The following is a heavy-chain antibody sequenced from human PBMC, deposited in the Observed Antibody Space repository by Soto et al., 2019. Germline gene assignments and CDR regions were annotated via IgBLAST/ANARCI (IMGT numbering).Heavy chain of an antibody. J-gene: IGHJ5*02. V-gene: IGHV1-24*01. CDR1: GYTLTELS. CDR3: APDLPDYGDYWFDP. D-gene: IGHD4-17*01. CDR2: FDPEDGET. Sequence: QVQLVQSGAEVKKPGASVKVSCKVSGYTLTELSMHWVRQAPGKGLEWMGGFDPEDGETIYAQKFQGRVTMTEDTXXDTAYMELSSLRSEDTAVYYCAPDLPDYGDYWFDPWGQGTLVTVSS.